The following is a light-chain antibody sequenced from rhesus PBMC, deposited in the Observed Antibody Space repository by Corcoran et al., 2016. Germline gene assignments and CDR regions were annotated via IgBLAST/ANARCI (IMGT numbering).Light chain of an antibody. Sequence: DVVMTQSPLSLPITPGQPASISCRSSHSLVHSNGNTFLSWYHQKSGQPPRLLIYKVSTRYSGVPARCSGSGAGTDFTMKISRGEPDDVGVYYCGQGTHWPYSFGPGAKLEIK. CDR1: HSLVHSNGNTF. V-gene: IGKV2-64*01. J-gene: IGKJ2*01. CDR2: KVS. CDR3: GQGTHWPYS.